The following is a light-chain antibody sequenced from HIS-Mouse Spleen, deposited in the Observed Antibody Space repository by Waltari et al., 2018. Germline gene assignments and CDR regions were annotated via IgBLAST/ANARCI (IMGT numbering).Light chain of an antibody. V-gene: IGLV1-44*01. CDR1: SSNIGSNT. CDR3: AAWDDSLNGNYV. CDR2: SNN. Sequence: QSVLTQPPSASGTPGPSVTISCSGSSSNIGSNTVNWYQQLPGTAPKLLIYSNNQRPSGVPDRFSGSKSGTSASLAISGLQSEDEADYYCAAWDDSLNGNYVFGTGTKVTVL. J-gene: IGLJ1*01.